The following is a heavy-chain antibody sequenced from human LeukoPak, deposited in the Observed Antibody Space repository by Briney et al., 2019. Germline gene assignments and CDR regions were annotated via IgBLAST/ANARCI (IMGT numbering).Heavy chain of an antibody. CDR3: ARVAAAGTYYYYGMDV. J-gene: IGHJ6*02. CDR1: GYSISSGYY. V-gene: IGHV4-38-2*02. D-gene: IGHD6-13*01. Sequence: SETLSLTCTVSGYSISSGYYWGWIRQPPGKGLEWIGSIYHSGSTYYNPSLKSRVTISVDTSKNQFSLKLSSVAAADTAVYYCARVAAAGTYYYYGMDVWGQGTTVTVSS. CDR2: IYHSGST.